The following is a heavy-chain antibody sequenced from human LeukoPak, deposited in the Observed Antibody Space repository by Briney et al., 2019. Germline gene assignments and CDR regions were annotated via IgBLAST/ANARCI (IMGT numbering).Heavy chain of an antibody. CDR3: ARMGITMVRGVITPSSPFDY. V-gene: IGHV1-18*01. Sequence: ASVKVSCKASGYTFTSYGISWVRQAPGQGLEWMGWISAFNGNTNYAQKLQGRVTMTTDTSTSTAYMELRSLRSDDTAVYYCARMGITMVRGVITPSSPFDYRGQGTLVTVSS. CDR1: GYTFTSYG. J-gene: IGHJ4*02. D-gene: IGHD3-10*01. CDR2: ISAFNGNT.